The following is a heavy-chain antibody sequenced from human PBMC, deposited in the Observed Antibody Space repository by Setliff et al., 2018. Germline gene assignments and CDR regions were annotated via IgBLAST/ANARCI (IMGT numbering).Heavy chain of an antibody. D-gene: IGHD1-26*01. CDR1: GGSISSGTYY. V-gene: IGHV4-61*02. Sequence: SETLSLTCTVSGGSISSGTYYWSWIRQPAGKGLECIGRLHTSGSIDYNPSLKSRVTISVDTSKNQFSLNLSSVTAADTAVYFCARDNPIVGVTDYWGQGILVTVAS. J-gene: IGHJ4*02. CDR2: LHTSGSI. CDR3: ARDNPIVGVTDY.